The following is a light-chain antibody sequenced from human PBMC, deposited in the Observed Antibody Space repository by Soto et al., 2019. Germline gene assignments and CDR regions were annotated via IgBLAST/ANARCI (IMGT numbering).Light chain of an antibody. V-gene: IGKV1-33*01. CDR2: DVS. J-gene: IGKJ4*01. Sequence: DIQMTQSPSSLSASIGDRVTITCQASQDIRNRLNWYQQKPGKAPKLLIFDVSYLQRGVPSRFSGSRSGTDFTHTISSLLPEDVATYYCQQYDSVPITFGGGTKVDIK. CDR1: QDIRNR. CDR3: QQYDSVPIT.